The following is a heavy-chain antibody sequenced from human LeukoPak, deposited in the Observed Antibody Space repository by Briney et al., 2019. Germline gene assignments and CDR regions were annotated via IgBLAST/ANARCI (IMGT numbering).Heavy chain of an antibody. CDR2: ISYDGSNK. CDR1: GFTFSSYG. CDR3: AKGRHLGE. D-gene: IGHD3-10*01. J-gene: IGHJ4*02. Sequence: PGRSLRLSCAACGFTFSSYGMHWVRQAPGKGLEWVAVISYDGSNKYYADSVKGRFTISRDNSKNTLYLQMNSLRAEDTAVYYCAKGRHLGEWGQGTLVTVSS. V-gene: IGHV3-30*18.